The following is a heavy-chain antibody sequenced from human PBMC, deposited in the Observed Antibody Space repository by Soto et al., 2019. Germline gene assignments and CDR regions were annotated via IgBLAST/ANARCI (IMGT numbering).Heavy chain of an antibody. V-gene: IGHV3-23*01. CDR2: ISGSGGST. D-gene: IGHD4-17*01. CDR1: GFTFSSYA. J-gene: IGHJ6*03. CDR3: ARIDYGDYPGRDYYMDV. Sequence: GGSLRLSCAASGFTFSSYAMSWVRQAPGKGLEWVSAISGSGGSTYYADSVKGRFTISRDNSKNTLYLQMNSLRAEDTAVYYCARIDYGDYPGRDYYMDVWGKGTTVTVSS.